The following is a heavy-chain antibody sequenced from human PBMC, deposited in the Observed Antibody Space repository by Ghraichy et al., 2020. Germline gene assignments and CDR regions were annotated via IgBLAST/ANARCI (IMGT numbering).Heavy chain of an antibody. J-gene: IGHJ6*03. Sequence: GGSLRLSCAASGFTFSSYGMHWVRQAPGKGLEWVAFIRYDGSNKYYADSVKGRFTISRDSSKNTLYLQMNSLRAEDTAVYYCAKGAGRDYYYMDVWGKGTTVTVSS. CDR3: AKGAGRDYYYMDV. CDR1: GFTFSSYG. V-gene: IGHV3-30*02. CDR2: IRYDGSNK.